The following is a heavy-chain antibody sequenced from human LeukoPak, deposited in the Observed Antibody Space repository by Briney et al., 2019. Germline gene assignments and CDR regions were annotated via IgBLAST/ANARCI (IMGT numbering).Heavy chain of an antibody. J-gene: IGHJ4*02. CDR2: IRYDGSNK. V-gene: IGHV3-30*02. D-gene: IGHD3-3*01. Sequence: GGSLRLSCAASRFTFSSYGMHWVRQAPGKGLEWVAFIRYDGSNKYYADSVKGRFTISRDNSKNTLYLQMNSLRAEDTAVYYCAKDLTIFGVRMDFDYWGQGTLVTVSS. CDR3: AKDLTIFGVRMDFDY. CDR1: RFTFSSYG.